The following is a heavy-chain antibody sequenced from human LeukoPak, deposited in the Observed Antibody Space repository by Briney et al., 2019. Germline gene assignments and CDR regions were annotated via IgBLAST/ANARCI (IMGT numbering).Heavy chain of an antibody. V-gene: IGHV4-4*07. CDR1: GGSISSYY. J-gene: IGHJ3*02. CDR2: IYISGYT. D-gene: IGHD2-21*02. CDR3: ARLPGGDSSSVVAFDI. Sequence: SETLSLTCTVSGGSISSYYWNWIRQPAGKGLELIGRIYISGYTNYIPSLKSRVTMSLDTSKNQFSLILNSVTAADTAVYYCARLPGGDSSSVVAFDIWGQGTMVTVSS.